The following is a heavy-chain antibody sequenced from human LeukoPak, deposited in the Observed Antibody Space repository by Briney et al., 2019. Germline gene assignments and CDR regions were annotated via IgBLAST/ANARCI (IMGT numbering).Heavy chain of an antibody. CDR1: GGSFSGYY. Sequence: SETLSLTCAVHGGSFSGYYWSWIRQPPGKGLEWIGEINHSGSTNYNPSLKSRVTISVDTSKNQFSLKLSSVTAADTAVYYCARRAQWLVQGRYFDLWGRGTLVTVSS. CDR3: ARRAQWLVQGRYFDL. V-gene: IGHV4-34*01. J-gene: IGHJ2*01. CDR2: INHSGST. D-gene: IGHD6-19*01.